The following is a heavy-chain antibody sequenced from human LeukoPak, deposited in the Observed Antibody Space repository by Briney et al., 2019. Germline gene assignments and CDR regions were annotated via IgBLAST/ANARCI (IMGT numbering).Heavy chain of an antibody. V-gene: IGHV3-7*01. D-gene: IGHD5-12*01. CDR3: VRDGGVSGYDLLDY. CDR2: TKPDGSAE. Sequence: GGSLRLSCAASGFSFRNYWMGWVRQAPGKGLEWVANTKPDGSAEYYADSVRGRFTISRDNAKNSLSLQMNSLRAEDTAVYYCVRDGGVSGYDLLDYWGQGTLVTVSS. CDR1: GFSFRNYW. J-gene: IGHJ4*02.